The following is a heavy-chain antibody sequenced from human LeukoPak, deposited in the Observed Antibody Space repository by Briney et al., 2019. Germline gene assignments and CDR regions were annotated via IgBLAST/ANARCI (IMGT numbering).Heavy chain of an antibody. CDR3: CGDLSIGAAGALFDY. Sequence: SEKLSFKSAVYTVTVYDIHWMWQAPGQGLEWMGCIKPNGGGTNYAQPSHHSGTATTDESISTPYMELISLRSDDAAVYYYCGDLSIGAAGALFDYWGQGQVVLVSS. V-gene: IGHV1-2*02. D-gene: IGHD6-13*01. J-gene: IGHJ4*02. CDR1: VYTVTVYD. CDR2: IKPNGGGT.